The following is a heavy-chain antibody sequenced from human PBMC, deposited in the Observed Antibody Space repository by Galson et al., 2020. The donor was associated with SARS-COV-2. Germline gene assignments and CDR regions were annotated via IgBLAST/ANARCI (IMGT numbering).Heavy chain of an antibody. CDR1: GGSISDGSYY. CDR2: LYYSGST. D-gene: IGHD3-10*02. V-gene: IGHV4-31*03. CDR3: ACSGTYINGPYCYGLDV. Sequence: ASETLSLTCSVSGGSISDGSYYWNWIRQHPWTGLEWLGYLYYSGSTHYNPSLKSRLTISIDTSKNQYSQTMSSVTAADPAVYYGACSGTYINGPYCYGLDVWGQGTSVAVSS. J-gene: IGHJ6*02.